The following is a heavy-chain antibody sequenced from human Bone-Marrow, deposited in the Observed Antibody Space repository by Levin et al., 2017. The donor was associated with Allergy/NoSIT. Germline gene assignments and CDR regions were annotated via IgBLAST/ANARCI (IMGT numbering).Heavy chain of an antibody. Sequence: GGSLRLSCAASGFTFSSYGMHWVRQAPGKGLEWVAVIWYDGSNKYYADSVKGRFTISRDNSKNTLYLQMNSLRAEDTAVYYCAREEGPRDSGSYEDYWGQGTLVTVSS. CDR3: AREEGPRDSGSYEDY. V-gene: IGHV3-33*01. D-gene: IGHD1-26*01. CDR2: IWYDGSNK. CDR1: GFTFSSYG. J-gene: IGHJ4*02.